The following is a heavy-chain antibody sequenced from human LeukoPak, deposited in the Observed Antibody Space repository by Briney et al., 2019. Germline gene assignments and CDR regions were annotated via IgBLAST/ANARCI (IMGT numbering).Heavy chain of an antibody. CDR1: GGSISSGSYY. Sequence: SQTLSLTCTVSGGSISSGSYYWSWIRQPAGKGLEWIGRIYTSGSTNYNPSLKSRVTISVDTSKNQFSLKLSSVTAADTAVYYCARVGTNWGSGEYYFDYWGQGTLVTVSS. J-gene: IGHJ4*02. CDR3: ARVGTNWGSGEYYFDY. V-gene: IGHV4-61*02. D-gene: IGHD7-27*01. CDR2: IYTSGST.